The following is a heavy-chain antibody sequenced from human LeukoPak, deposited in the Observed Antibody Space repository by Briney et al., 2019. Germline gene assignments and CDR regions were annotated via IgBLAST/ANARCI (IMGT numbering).Heavy chain of an antibody. CDR1: GFTFSSYA. CDR3: AKRPRGGIAATGTTSFIDY. J-gene: IGHJ4*02. D-gene: IGHD6-13*01. CDR2: ISGSGGST. Sequence: PGGSLRLSCAASGFTFSSYAMSWVRQAPGKGLEWVSAISGSGGSTYYADSVKGRFTISRDNSKNTLYLQMNSLRAEDTAVYYCAKRPRGGIAATGTTSFIDYWGQGTLVTVSS. V-gene: IGHV3-23*01.